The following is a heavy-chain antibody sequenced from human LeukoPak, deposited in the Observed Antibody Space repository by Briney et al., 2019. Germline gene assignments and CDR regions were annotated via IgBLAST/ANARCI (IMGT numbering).Heavy chain of an antibody. V-gene: IGHV3-23*01. Sequence: GGSLRLSCAASGFTFSSYAMSWVRQAPGKGLEWVSAISGSGGSTYYADSVKGRFTISRDNSKNTPYPQMNSRRAEDTAVYYCANGPGVPPDYWGQGTLVTVSS. J-gene: IGHJ4*02. CDR3: ANGPGVPPDY. D-gene: IGHD3-10*01. CDR2: ISGSGGST. CDR1: GFTFSSYA.